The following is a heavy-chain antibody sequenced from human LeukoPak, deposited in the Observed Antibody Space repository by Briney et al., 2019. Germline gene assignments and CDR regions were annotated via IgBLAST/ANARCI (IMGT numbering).Heavy chain of an antibody. CDR3: ARALLWFGEPSHIDY. CDR2: ITAYNDNT. Sequence: ASVKVSCKASGYTFTSYGISWVRQAPGQGLEWMGWITAYNDNTNYAQNLQGRVTMTTDTSTSTAYMELRSLRSDDTAVYYCARALLWFGEPSHIDYWGQGTLVIVSS. V-gene: IGHV1-18*01. CDR1: GYTFTSYG. J-gene: IGHJ4*02. D-gene: IGHD3-10*01.